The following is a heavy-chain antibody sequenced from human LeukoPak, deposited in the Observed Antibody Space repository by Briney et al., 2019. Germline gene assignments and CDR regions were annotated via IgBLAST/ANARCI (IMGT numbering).Heavy chain of an antibody. CDR2: IYYSGST. V-gene: IGHV4-59*08. Sequence: PSETLSLTCTVSGGSISSYYWSWIRQPPGKGLEWIGYIYYSGSTNYNPSLKSRVTISVDTSKNQFSLKLSSVTAADTAVYYCARRSGWNEGNYFDYWGQGTLVTVSS. D-gene: IGHD1-1*01. CDR1: GGSISSYY. CDR3: ARRSGWNEGNYFDY. J-gene: IGHJ4*02.